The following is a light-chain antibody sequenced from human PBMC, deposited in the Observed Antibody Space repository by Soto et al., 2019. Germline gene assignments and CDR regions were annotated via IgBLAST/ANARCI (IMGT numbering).Light chain of an antibody. Sequence: DIQMTQSPSTLSGSVGDRVSITYRASQTIRCWLAGYQQKPGKAPKLLIYKASTLKSGVPSRFSGSGSGTEFTLTISSLQPDDFATYYCQHYNSYSEAFGQGTKVELK. V-gene: IGKV1-5*03. J-gene: IGKJ1*01. CDR3: QHYNSYSEA. CDR2: KAS. CDR1: QTIRCW.